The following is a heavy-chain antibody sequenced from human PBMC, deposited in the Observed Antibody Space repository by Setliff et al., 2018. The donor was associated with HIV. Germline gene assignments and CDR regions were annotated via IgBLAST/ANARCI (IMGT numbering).Heavy chain of an antibody. CDR3: ARGGAVSADFDS. J-gene: IGHJ5*01. CDR2: IYYDGRT. Sequence: SSETLSLTCGVSGYSISSDYYWGWIRQPPGKGLEWIGSIYYDGRTFYKPSLKSRLTISVDTSKNQFSLSLNSVTAADTAVYFCARGGAVSADFDSWGQGTLVTVSS. CDR1: GYSISSDYY. V-gene: IGHV4-38-2*01. D-gene: IGHD3-16*01.